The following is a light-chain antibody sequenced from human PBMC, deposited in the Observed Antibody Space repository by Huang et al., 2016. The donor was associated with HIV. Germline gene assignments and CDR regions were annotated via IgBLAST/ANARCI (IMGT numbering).Light chain of an antibody. J-gene: IGKJ1*01. V-gene: IGKV1-8*01. CDR1: KDINTS. Sequence: AIRITQSPSSLSASTGDKVPITCRASKDINTSLAWYQQKPGQPPSLLIYATSTLQSGVPSRFSGSGSGTDFTLTITHLQSEDFATYYCQQYYSFPLTFGQGSQVEV. CDR2: ATS. CDR3: QQYYSFPLT.